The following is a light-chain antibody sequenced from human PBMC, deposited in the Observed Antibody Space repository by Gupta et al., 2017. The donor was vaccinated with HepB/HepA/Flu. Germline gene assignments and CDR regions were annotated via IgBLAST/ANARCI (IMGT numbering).Light chain of an antibody. V-gene: IGKV3-20*01. CDR1: QSVRSGS. CDR2: SAS. Sequence: IVLTQSPVTLSLSPGERATLSCRSSQSVRSGSLAWYQHKPGPAPRLLLHSASTGATGIPDRFSGSGSGTDFTLTISRLEPEDFAVYNCQQYGGSPITFGQGKRLEIK. J-gene: IGKJ5*01. CDR3: QQYGGSPIT.